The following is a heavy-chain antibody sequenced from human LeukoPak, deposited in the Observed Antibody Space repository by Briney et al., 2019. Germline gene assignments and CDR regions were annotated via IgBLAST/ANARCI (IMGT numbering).Heavy chain of an antibody. CDR2: IYTGSTT. V-gene: IGHV3-53*01. J-gene: IGHJ4*02. D-gene: IGHD3-10*01. Sequence: PGESLGLSCAASGFTVSSNYMSWVRQTPGKGLEWVSVIYTGSTTYYADSVKGRFTISRDNSKNTLYLQMNSLRAEDTAVYYCARGLDSSGGGYYFDYWGQGTRVTVSS. CDR1: GFTVSSNY. CDR3: ARGLDSSGGGYYFDY.